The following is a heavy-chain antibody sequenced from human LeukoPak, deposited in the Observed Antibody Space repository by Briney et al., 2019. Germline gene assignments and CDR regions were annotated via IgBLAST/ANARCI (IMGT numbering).Heavy chain of an antibody. J-gene: IGHJ4*02. Sequence: SVTVSCKASGCTFSSYAISWVGQAPGQGLEWVGGIIPIFGTANYAQKFQGRVTITADESTSTAYMELSSLRSEDTAVYYCARGSDPYYDILTGYAPFDYWGQGTLVTVSS. CDR2: IIPIFGTA. CDR1: GCTFSSYA. V-gene: IGHV1-69*13. D-gene: IGHD3-9*01. CDR3: ARGSDPYYDILTGYAPFDY.